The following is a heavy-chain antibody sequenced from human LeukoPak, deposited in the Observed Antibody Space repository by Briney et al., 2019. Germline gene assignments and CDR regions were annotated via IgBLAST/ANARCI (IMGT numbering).Heavy chain of an antibody. V-gene: IGHV3-23*01. J-gene: IGHJ4*02. CDR1: GLTFRNYA. CDR2: ICANDGNT. D-gene: IGHD2-15*01. Sequence: GGSLRLSCAASGLTFRNYAMSWVRQAPGKGLEWVSVICANDGNTYYADAVKGRFTISRDNSKDTLYLQMDSLRAEDTAVYYCAKGGGSSCYSPCDYWGQGILVTVSS. CDR3: AKGGGSSCYSPCDY.